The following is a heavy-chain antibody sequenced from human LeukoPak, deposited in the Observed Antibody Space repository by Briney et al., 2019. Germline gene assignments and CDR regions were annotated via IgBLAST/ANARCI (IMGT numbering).Heavy chain of an antibody. J-gene: IGHJ4*02. CDR1: GGSISRYY. Sequence: SETLSLTCTVSGGSISRYYWSWTRQPPGKGLEWIGHIYYSGSTNHNPSLRSRVTISVDTSKNQFSLKLSSVTAADTAVYYCARGKYQLDYWGQGTLVTISS. CDR2: IYYSGST. D-gene: IGHD2-2*01. V-gene: IGHV4-59*08. CDR3: ARGKYQLDY.